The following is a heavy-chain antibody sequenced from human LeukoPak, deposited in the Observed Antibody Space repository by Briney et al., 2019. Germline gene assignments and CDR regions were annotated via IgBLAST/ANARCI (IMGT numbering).Heavy chain of an antibody. CDR3: AKETRYYYDSSGYYHRPFDY. Sequence: GGSLRLSCAASGFTFSSYAMSWVRQAPGKGLEWVSAISGSGGSTYYADSVKGRFTISRDNSKNTLYLQMNSLRAEDTAVYYCAKETRYYYDSSGYYHRPFDYWGQGTLVTVSS. CDR1: GFTFSSYA. J-gene: IGHJ4*02. D-gene: IGHD3-22*01. V-gene: IGHV3-23*01. CDR2: ISGSGGST.